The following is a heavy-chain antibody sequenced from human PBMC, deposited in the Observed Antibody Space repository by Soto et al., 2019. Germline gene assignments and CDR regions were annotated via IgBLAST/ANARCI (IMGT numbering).Heavy chain of an antibody. Sequence: ASVKVSCKASGYSFTSLDINWVRQTAGQGLEWMGWMQPSTGRTGYAQKFQGRVTMTRDTSINTAYMELRSLRSDDTAVYYCARWIVVVPASPFDPWGQGTLVTVSS. D-gene: IGHD2-2*01. CDR3: ARWIVVVPASPFDP. J-gene: IGHJ5*02. CDR2: MQPSTGRT. CDR1: GYSFTSLD. V-gene: IGHV1-8*01.